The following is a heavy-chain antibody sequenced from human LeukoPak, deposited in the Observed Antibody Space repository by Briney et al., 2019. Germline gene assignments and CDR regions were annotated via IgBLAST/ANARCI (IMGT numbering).Heavy chain of an antibody. Sequence: PGGSLRLSCAASGFTFSSYWMHWVRHAPGKGLVWVSHINSDGSSTTYADSVKGRFTISRDNAKNTLYLQMNSLRAEDTAVYYCARDTYSYGYYYFDYWGQGTLVTVSS. CDR2: INSDGSST. D-gene: IGHD5-18*01. J-gene: IGHJ4*02. V-gene: IGHV3-74*01. CDR1: GFTFSSYW. CDR3: ARDTYSYGYYYFDY.